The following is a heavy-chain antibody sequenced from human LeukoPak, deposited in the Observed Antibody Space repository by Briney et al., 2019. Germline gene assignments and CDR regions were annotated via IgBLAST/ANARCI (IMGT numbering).Heavy chain of an antibody. CDR3: ASRIQLWTPLGY. J-gene: IGHJ4*02. Sequence: PSETLSLTCAVYGGSFSXXXXXXVXXXXGXXXXXXGEINXSGSTNYNPSXXSRXXISVDTSKNQFSLKQSSVAAADTAVYYCASRIQLWTPLGYWGQGTLVTVSS. D-gene: IGHD5-18*01. CDR2: INXSGST. V-gene: IGHV4-34*01. CDR1: GGSFSXXX.